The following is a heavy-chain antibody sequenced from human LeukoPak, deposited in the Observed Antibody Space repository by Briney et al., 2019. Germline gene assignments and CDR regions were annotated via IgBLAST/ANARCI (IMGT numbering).Heavy chain of an antibody. J-gene: IGHJ3*02. D-gene: IGHD3-10*01. Sequence: PSETLSLTCAVYGGSFSGYYWSWIRQPPGKGLEWIGEINHSGSTNYNPSLKSRVTISVDTSKNQFSLKLSSVTAADTAVYYCARGLWTVGDDAFDIWGQGTMVTVSS. CDR1: GGSFSGYY. V-gene: IGHV4-34*01. CDR3: ARGLWTVGDDAFDI. CDR2: INHSGST.